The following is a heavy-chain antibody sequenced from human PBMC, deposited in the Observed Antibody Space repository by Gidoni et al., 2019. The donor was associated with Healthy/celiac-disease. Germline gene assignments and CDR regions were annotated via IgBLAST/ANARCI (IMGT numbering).Heavy chain of an antibody. CDR2: IIPTFGTA. V-gene: IGHV1-69*01. CDR3: ARAYKVVAATPDYYYGMDV. J-gene: IGHJ6*02. Sequence: QVQLVQSGAEFKKPGSSVTVSCKASGGTFIIYAISWVRQSPGQGLEWMGGIIPTFGTANYAQKFQGRVTITADESTSKAYMELSSLRSEDTAVYYCARAYKVVAATPDYYYGMDVWGQGTTVTVSS. D-gene: IGHD2-15*01. CDR1: GGTFIIYA.